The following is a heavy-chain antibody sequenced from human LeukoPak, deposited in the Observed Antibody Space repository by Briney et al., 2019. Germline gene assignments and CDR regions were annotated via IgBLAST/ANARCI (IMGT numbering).Heavy chain of an antibody. V-gene: IGHV1-69*13. Sequence: GASVKVSCKASGGTFSSYAISWVRQAPGQGLEWMGGIIPIFGTANYAQKFQGRVTITADESTSTAYMELSSLRSEDTAVYYCARDPTDYGGLWGQGTLVTVSS. CDR2: IIPIFGTA. J-gene: IGHJ4*02. D-gene: IGHD4-23*01. CDR3: ARDPTDYGGL. CDR1: GGTFSSYA.